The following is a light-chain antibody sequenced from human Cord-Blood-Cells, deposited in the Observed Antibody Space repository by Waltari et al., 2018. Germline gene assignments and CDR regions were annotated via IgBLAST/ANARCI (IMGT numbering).Light chain of an antibody. Sequence: QLVLTQSPSASASLGASVKLTCTLSSGPSSTAIAWHHQQPEKGPRYLMKLNSDGSHSKGDGIPDRFSGSSSGAERYLTISSLQSEDEADYYCQTWGTGIHVVFGGGTKLTVL. V-gene: IGLV4-69*01. CDR3: QTWGTGIHVV. CDR2: LNSDGSH. J-gene: IGLJ2*01. CDR1: SGPSSTA.